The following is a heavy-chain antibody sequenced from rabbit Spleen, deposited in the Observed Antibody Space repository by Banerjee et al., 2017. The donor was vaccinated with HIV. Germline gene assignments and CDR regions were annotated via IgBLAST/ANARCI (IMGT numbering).Heavy chain of an antibody. Sequence: QQQLEESGGGLVKPGGTLTLTCTASGIDFSGNSYMCWVRQAPGKGLEWIVCIDSGSSGFTYFASWAKGRFTISKTSSTTVTLQMTSLTAADTATYFCARDTGSSFSSYGMDLWGQGTLVTV. J-gene: IGHJ6*01. CDR2: IDSGSSGFT. D-gene: IGHD8-1*01. CDR1: GIDFSGNSY. CDR3: ARDTGSSFSSYGMDL. V-gene: IGHV1S45*01.